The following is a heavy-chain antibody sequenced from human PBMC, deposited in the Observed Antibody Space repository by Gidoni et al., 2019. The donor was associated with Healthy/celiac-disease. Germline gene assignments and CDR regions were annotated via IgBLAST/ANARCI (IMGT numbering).Heavy chain of an antibody. Sequence: QVQLVESGGGVVQPGRSLRLSCAASGFTFSSYGMHWVRQAPGTGLEWVAVISYDGSNKYYADSVKGRFTISRDNSKNTLYLQMNSLRAEDTAVYYCAKEGYYGSGSPRGWYFDYWGQGTLVTVSS. J-gene: IGHJ4*02. V-gene: IGHV3-30*18. CDR3: AKEGYYGSGSPRGWYFDY. D-gene: IGHD3-10*01. CDR1: GFTFSSYG. CDR2: ISYDGSNK.